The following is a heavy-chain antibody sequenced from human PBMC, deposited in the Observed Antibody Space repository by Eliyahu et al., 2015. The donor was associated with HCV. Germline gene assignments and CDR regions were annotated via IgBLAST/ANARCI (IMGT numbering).Heavy chain of an antibody. Sequence: EVQLVESGGDLVQPGGSXXLSCAAXGFTFSACXMSWVRQAPGKGLDWVAIIKQDGREKYYVDAVKGRFTISRDNAKNSLYLQMNSLRADDTAVYYCVRGSGFIFDFWGQGTLVTVSS. CDR1: GFTFSACX. D-gene: IGHD3-3*01. CDR2: IKQDGREK. CDR3: VRGSGFIFDF. J-gene: IGHJ4*02. V-gene: IGHV3-7*01.